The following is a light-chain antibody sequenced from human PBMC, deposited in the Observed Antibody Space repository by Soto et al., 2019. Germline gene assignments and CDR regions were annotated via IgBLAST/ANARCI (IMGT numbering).Light chain of an antibody. CDR3: QQYYNWPVT. V-gene: IGKV3-15*01. CDR2: GAT. J-gene: IGKJ4*01. CDR1: QSVSTR. Sequence: EIVMTQSPATLSVSPGERVTLSCRASQSVSTRLAWYQHKPGQSPRLLISGATTGATGIPPRFSASGSGTDFTLTVNSLQSEDIAVYYCQQYYNWPVTFGGGTKVDIK.